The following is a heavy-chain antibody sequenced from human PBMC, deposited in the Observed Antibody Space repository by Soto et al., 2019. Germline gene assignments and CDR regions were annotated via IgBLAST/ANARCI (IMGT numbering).Heavy chain of an antibody. J-gene: IGHJ4*02. CDR2: INAHNGNT. CDR3: AIADYGDPDY. Sequence: QVQLVQSGAEVKKPGASVKVSCKASGSTFPSSTVSWVRQAPGQGLKWMGWINAHNGNTKYAQKFQGRLTMTTDTSTGTGYMELRSLRSDDTAIYFCAIADYGDPDYWGQGTLVTVSS. D-gene: IGHD4-17*01. V-gene: IGHV1-18*01. CDR1: GSTFPSST.